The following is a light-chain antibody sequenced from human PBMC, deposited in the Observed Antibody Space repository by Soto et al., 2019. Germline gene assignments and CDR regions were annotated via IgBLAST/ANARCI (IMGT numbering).Light chain of an antibody. CDR3: ISYTTSSTRV. V-gene: IGLV2-14*01. CDR1: SSDVGIYNY. CDR2: EVS. Sequence: QSVLTQPASVSGSPGQSIAISCTGSSSDVGIYNYVYWYQQHPGKVPKLIIYEVSNRPSGVSNRFSGSKSGNTASLTISGLQAEDEADYYCISYTTSSTRVFGTGTKVTVL. J-gene: IGLJ1*01.